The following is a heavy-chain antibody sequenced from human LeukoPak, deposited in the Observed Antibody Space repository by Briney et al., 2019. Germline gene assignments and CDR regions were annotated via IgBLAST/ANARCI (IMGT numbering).Heavy chain of an antibody. CDR2: LYYTGSN. J-gene: IGHJ5*02. CDR1: GGSIRTSSSY. Sequence: PSETLSLTCTVSGGSIRTSSSYWAWIRQPPGKGLEWIGTLYYTGSNYYNPSLKSRVTQSVDTSKNQFSLQLNSVTPEDTAVYYCARGGNWNDYRFDPWGQGTLVTVSS. V-gene: IGHV4-39*07. D-gene: IGHD1-1*01. CDR3: ARGGNWNDYRFDP.